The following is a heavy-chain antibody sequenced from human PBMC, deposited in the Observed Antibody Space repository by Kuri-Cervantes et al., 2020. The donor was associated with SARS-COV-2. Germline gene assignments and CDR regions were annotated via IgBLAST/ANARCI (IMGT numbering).Heavy chain of an antibody. CDR3: AREKVRGERPSYYYYGMDV. CDR2: IYYSGST. D-gene: IGHD3-10*01. Sequence: SETLSLTCTVSGGSISSGDYYWSWIRQPPGKGLEWIGYIYYSGSTNYNPSLKSRVTISVDTSKNQFSLRLSSVTAADTAVYYCAREKVRGERPSYYYYGMDVWGQGTTVTVSS. CDR1: GGSISSGDYY. J-gene: IGHJ6*02. V-gene: IGHV4-61*08.